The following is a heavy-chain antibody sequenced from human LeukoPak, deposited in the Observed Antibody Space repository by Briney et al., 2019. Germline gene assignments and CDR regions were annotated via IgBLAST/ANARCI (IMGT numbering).Heavy chain of an antibody. CDR1: GYTFTNQD. CDR3: VRFYSSSRYYDI. V-gene: IGHV1-8*03. J-gene: IGHJ4*02. Sequence: ASVAVSCKASGYTFTNQDINWVRQATGQGLEWVGWINPSTGNTRYSQNFQGRVTITRDRSMATAYMDLSSLRSEDTAVYYCVRFYSSSRYYDIWGQGNLCTVSS. CDR2: INPSTGNT. D-gene: IGHD4-11*01.